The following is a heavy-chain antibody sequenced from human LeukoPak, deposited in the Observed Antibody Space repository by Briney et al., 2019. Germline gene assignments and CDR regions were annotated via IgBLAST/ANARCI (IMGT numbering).Heavy chain of an antibody. CDR2: ISYDGSNK. Sequence: GGSLRLSCAASGFTFSSYAMHWVRQAPGKGLEWVAVISYDGSNKYYADSVKGRFTISRDNSKNTLYLQMNSLRAEDTAVYYCAKATGYLLWGQGTLVIVSS. V-gene: IGHV3-30*04. J-gene: IGHJ4*02. CDR3: AKATGYLL. D-gene: IGHD1-14*01. CDR1: GFTFSSYA.